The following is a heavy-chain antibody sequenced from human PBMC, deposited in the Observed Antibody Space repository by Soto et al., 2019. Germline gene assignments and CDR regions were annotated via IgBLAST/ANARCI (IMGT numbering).Heavy chain of an antibody. Sequence: GESLKISCKGSGYSFTSYWISWVRQMPGKGLEWMGRIDPSDSYTNYSPSFQGHVTISADKSISTAYLQWSSLKASDTAMYYCARGTVVVPAAIGGYYYYGMDVWGQGXTVTVYS. D-gene: IGHD2-2*02. CDR2: IDPSDSYT. V-gene: IGHV5-10-1*01. CDR3: ARGTVVVPAAIGGYYYYGMDV. CDR1: GYSFTSYW. J-gene: IGHJ6*02.